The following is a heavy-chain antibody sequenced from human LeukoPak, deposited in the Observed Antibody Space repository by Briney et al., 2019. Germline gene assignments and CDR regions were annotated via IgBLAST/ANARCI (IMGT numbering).Heavy chain of an antibody. CDR1: GGTFSSYA. Sequence: ASVKVSCKASGGTFSSYAISWVRQATGQGLEWMGWMNPNSGNTGYAQKFQGRVTITRNTSISTAYMELSSLRSEDTAVYYCARSMAPDNFDYWGQGTLVTVSS. CDR3: ARSMAPDNFDY. CDR2: MNPNSGNT. D-gene: IGHD5-24*01. V-gene: IGHV1-8*03. J-gene: IGHJ4*02.